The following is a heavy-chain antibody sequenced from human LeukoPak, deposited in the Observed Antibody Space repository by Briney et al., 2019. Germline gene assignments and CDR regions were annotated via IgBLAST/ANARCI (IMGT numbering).Heavy chain of an antibody. CDR2: IYHSGST. CDR1: GYSISSGYY. CDR3: ARADYDFWSGEKLNAFDI. D-gene: IGHD3-3*01. V-gene: IGHV4-38-2*02. Sequence: PSETLSLTCTVSGYSISSGYYWGWIRQPPGKGLEWIGSIYHSGSTYYNPSLKSRVTISVDTSKNQFSLKLSSVTAADTAVYYCARADYDFWSGEKLNAFDIWGQGTMVTVSS. J-gene: IGHJ3*02.